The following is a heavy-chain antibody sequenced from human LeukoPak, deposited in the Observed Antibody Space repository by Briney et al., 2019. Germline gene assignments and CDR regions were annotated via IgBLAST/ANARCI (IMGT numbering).Heavy chain of an antibody. CDR1: GGSISSSSYY. CDR2: IYYSGST. CDR3: ARDSLSLHDAFDI. J-gene: IGHJ3*02. Sequence: SETLSLTCTVSGGSISSSSYYWGWIRQPPGKGLEWIGSIYYSGSTYYNPSLKSRVTISVDTSKNQFSLKLSSVTAADTAVYYCARDSLSLHDAFDIWGQGTMVTVSS. V-gene: IGHV4-39*07.